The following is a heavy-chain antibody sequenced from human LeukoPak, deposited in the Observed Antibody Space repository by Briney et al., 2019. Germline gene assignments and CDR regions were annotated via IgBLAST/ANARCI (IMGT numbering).Heavy chain of an antibody. CDR3: ARYSSSCKWFDP. J-gene: IGHJ5*02. CDR1: GYSFSSSA. Sequence: SVKVSCKTSGYSFSSSAISWVRQAPGQGLEWMGGFIPIFGTANYAQKFQGRVTITADESTSTAYMELSSLRSEDTAVYYCARYSSSCKWFDPWGQGTLVTVSS. V-gene: IGHV1-69*13. D-gene: IGHD6-13*01. CDR2: FIPIFGTA.